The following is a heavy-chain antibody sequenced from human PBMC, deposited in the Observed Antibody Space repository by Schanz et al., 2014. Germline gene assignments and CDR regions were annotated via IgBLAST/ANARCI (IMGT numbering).Heavy chain of an antibody. V-gene: IGHV1-46*01. D-gene: IGHD5-12*01. Sequence: QVQLVQSGAEVKKPGASVKVSCKASGYTFISYFIHWVRQAPGQGLEWMGIINPTGGSTSYAQRFQGRGTVTRETYASTVYMELSSLRSEDTAVYYCARAAYGGYTSTPLRYWGQGTLVTVSS. J-gene: IGHJ4*02. CDR3: ARAAYGGYTSTPLRY. CDR1: GYTFISYF. CDR2: INPTGGST.